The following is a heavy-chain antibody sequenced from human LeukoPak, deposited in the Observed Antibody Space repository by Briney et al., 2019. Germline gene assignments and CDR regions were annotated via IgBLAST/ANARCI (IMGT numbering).Heavy chain of an antibody. Sequence: SETLSLTCTVSGGSISSSSYYWGWIRQPPGEGLEWIGSIYYSGSTYYNPSLKSRVTISVDTSKNQFSLKLTSVTATDTALYYCARLYASSWYNFDSWGQGTLVTVSS. D-gene: IGHD6-13*01. V-gene: IGHV4-39*01. CDR1: GGSISSSSYY. CDR3: ARLYASSWYNFDS. CDR2: IYYSGST. J-gene: IGHJ4*02.